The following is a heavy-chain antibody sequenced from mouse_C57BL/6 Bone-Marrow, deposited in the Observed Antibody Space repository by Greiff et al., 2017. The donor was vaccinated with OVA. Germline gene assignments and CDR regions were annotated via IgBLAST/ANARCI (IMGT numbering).Heavy chain of an antibody. CDR2: IDPNGGGT. V-gene: IGHV1-72*01. Sequence: VQLQQPGAELVKPGASVKLSCKASGYTFTSYWMHWVKQRPGRGLEWIGRIDPNGGGTKYNEKFKSKATLTVDKAYSTAYMQLSSLTSEDSAVYDSASPYYGSRYGWYFEVWGTGTTVTVTA. J-gene: IGHJ1*03. CDR3: ASPYYGSRYGWYFEV. D-gene: IGHD1-1*01. CDR1: GYTFTSYW.